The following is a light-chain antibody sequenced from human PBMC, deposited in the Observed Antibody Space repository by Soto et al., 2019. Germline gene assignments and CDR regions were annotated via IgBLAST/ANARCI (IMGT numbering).Light chain of an antibody. CDR1: SSDIGAYNY. J-gene: IGLJ1*01. CDR2: EVS. Sequence: QSALTQPASVSGSPGQSITISCTGTSSDIGAYNYVSWYQQHPGKAPKLMIYEVSNRPSGASNRFSGSKSGNTASLTISGLQAEDEADYYCSSYTGSSIRLFGTGTKVTV. CDR3: SSYTGSSIRL. V-gene: IGLV2-14*01.